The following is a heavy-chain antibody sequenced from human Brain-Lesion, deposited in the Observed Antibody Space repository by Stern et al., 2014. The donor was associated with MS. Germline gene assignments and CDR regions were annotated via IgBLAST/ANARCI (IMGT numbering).Heavy chain of an antibody. V-gene: IGHV4-61*02. CDR2: IFNSGST. D-gene: IGHD2-2*01. CDR1: SSGGYY. J-gene: IGHJ6*02. Sequence: SSGGYYWSWIRQPAGKGLEWIGRIFNSGSTRYNPSLKSRVTISIDTSKNQFSLRLNSMTAADTAVYYCARGRVVPGFQYYATDVWGQGTTVIVSS. CDR3: ARGRVVPGFQYYATDV.